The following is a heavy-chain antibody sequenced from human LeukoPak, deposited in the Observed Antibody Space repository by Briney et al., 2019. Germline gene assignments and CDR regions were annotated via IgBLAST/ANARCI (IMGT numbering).Heavy chain of an antibody. D-gene: IGHD2-2*01. Sequence: ASVKVSCKASGYTFTSYDINWVRQATGQGLEWMGWMNPNSGNTGYAQKFQGRVTMTRNTSISTAYMELSSLRSEDTAVYYCAREGSTKRQLYNWFDPWGQGTLVTVSS. CDR2: MNPNSGNT. V-gene: IGHV1-8*01. J-gene: IGHJ5*02. CDR3: AREGSTKRQLYNWFDP. CDR1: GYTFTSYD.